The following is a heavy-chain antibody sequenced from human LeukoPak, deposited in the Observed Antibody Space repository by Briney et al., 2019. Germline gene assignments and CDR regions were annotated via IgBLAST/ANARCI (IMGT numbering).Heavy chain of an antibody. CDR3: ARRKRYCSGGSCSNPYYYYYGMDV. CDR2: IYYSGST. D-gene: IGHD2-15*01. CDR1: GGSISSGGYY. J-gene: IGHJ6*02. Sequence: SETLSLTCTVSGGSISSGGYYWSWIRQHPGKGLEWIGYIYYSGSTYYNPSLKSRVTISVDTSKNQFSLKLSSVTAADTAVYYCARRKRYCSGGSCSNPYYYYYGMDVWGQGTTVTVCS. V-gene: IGHV4-31*03.